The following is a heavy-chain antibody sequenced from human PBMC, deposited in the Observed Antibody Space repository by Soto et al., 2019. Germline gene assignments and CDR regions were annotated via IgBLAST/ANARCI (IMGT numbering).Heavy chain of an antibody. Sequence: SETLSLTCTVSGGSISSGGYYWSWIRQHPGKGLEWIGYIYYSGSTYYNPSLKSRVTILVDTSKNQFSLKLSSVTAADTAVYYCARTIHYDILTGYYKGRYYFDYWGQGTLVTVSS. J-gene: IGHJ4*02. V-gene: IGHV4-31*03. CDR1: GGSISSGGYY. D-gene: IGHD3-9*01. CDR3: ARTIHYDILTGYYKGRYYFDY. CDR2: IYYSGST.